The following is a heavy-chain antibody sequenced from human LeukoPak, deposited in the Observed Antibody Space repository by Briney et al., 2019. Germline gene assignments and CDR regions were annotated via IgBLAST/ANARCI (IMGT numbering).Heavy chain of an antibody. CDR1: GFTFSSYS. CDR2: IWYDGSNK. D-gene: IGHD3-10*01. J-gene: IGHJ5*02. Sequence: GGSLRLSCAASGFTFSSYSMHWVRQAPGKGLEWVAVIWYDGSNKYYADSVKGRFTIVRDNSKNTLYLQMNSLRAEDTAVYYXAKASSMVXXVLXPWGQGTLVTVSS. V-gene: IGHV3-33*06. CDR3: AKASSMVXXVLXP.